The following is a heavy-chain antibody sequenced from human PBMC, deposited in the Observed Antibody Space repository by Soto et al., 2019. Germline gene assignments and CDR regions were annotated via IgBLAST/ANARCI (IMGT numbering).Heavy chain of an antibody. CDR2: ISWDGGST. V-gene: IGHV3-43*01. CDR3: AKDIVRDGYNNQFDY. J-gene: IGHJ4*02. Sequence: GGSLRLSCAASGFTFDDYTMHWVRQAPGKGLEWVSLISWDGGSTYYADSVKGRFTISRDNSKNSLYLQMNSLRTEDTALYYCAKDIVRDGYNNQFDYWGQGTLVTVSS. CDR1: GFTFDDYT. D-gene: IGHD4-4*01.